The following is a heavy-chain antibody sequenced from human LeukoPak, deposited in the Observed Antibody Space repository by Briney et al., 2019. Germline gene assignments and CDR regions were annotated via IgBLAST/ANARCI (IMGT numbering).Heavy chain of an antibody. D-gene: IGHD3-10*01. CDR1: GYTLTELS. CDR3: ATGITMVRGVMFY. CDR2: FDPEDGET. Sequence: ASVKVSCKVSGYTLTELSMHWVRQAPGKGLEWMGGFDPEDGETIYAQKFQGGVTMTEDTSTDTAYMELSSLRSEDTAVYYCATGITMVRGVMFYWGQGTLVTVS. V-gene: IGHV1-24*01. J-gene: IGHJ4*02.